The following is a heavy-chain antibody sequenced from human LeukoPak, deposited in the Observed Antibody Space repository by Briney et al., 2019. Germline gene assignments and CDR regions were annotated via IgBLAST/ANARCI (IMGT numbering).Heavy chain of an antibody. J-gene: IGHJ4*02. Sequence: GGSLRLSCAASGFTFGTYWMNWVRQAPGKGLEWVANIKQDGSEKYYVDSVKGRFTISRDNAKNSLYLQMNSLRAEDTAVYYCAREDYYDSSGYPKYFDYWGQGTLVTVSS. D-gene: IGHD3-22*01. CDR1: GFTFGTYW. V-gene: IGHV3-7*01. CDR2: IKQDGSEK. CDR3: AREDYYDSSGYPKYFDY.